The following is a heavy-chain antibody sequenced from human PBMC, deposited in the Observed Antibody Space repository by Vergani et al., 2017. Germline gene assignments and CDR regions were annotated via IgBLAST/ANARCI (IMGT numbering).Heavy chain of an antibody. CDR2: ISNDGSKK. CDR3: ARAGSVTSGSLQYKVYMGV. CDR1: GFSFSSHA. D-gene: IGHD3-10*01. V-gene: IGHV3-30*03. Sequence: QVQLAESGGGRVQPGRSLRLSCAASGFSFSSHAIHWVRQAPGKGLGWVAVISNDGSKKYYADSVKGRFTISRDNSKNTLDLQMNRLRTQDTAVYYCARAGSVTSGSLQYKVYMGVWGKGTTGTGS. J-gene: IGHJ6*03.